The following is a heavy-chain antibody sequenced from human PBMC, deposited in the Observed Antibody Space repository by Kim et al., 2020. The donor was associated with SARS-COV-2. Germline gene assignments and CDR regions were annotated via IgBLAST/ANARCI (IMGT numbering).Heavy chain of an antibody. D-gene: IGHD6-13*01. J-gene: IGHJ6*02. CDR3: ARVREIYSSSWYGYYYGMDV. CDR1: GYTFTSYD. CDR2: MNPNSGNT. V-gene: IGHV1-8*01. Sequence: ASVKVSCKASGYTFTSYDINWVRQATGQGLEWMGWMNPNSGNTGYAQKFQGRVTMTRNTSISTAYMELSSLRSEDTAVYYCARVREIYSSSWYGYYYGMDVWGQGTTVTVSS.